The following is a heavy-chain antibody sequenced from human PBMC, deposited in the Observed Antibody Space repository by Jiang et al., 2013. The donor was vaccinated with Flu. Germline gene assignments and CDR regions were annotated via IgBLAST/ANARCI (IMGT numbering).Heavy chain of an antibody. CDR1: GFTFSSYA. Sequence: RSLRLSCAASGFTFSSYAMHWVRQAPGKGLEWVAVISYDGSNKYYADSVKGRFTISRDNSKNTLYLQMNSLRAEDTAVYYCARAVAEGYYFDYWGQGTLVTVSS. CDR2: ISYDGSNK. CDR3: ARAVAEGYYFDY. D-gene: IGHD6-19*01. V-gene: IGHV3-30-3*01. J-gene: IGHJ4*02.